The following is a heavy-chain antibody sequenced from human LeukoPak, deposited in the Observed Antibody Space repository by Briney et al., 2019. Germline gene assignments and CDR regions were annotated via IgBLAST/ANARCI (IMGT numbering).Heavy chain of an antibody. Sequence: GGSLRLSCAASGFTFDDYAMHWVRQAPGKGLEWVSGISWNSGSIGYADSVKGRFTISRDNAKNSPYLQMNSLRAEDTALYYCAKDISYDFWSGLANAFDIWGQGTMVTVSS. V-gene: IGHV3-9*01. CDR2: ISWNSGSI. CDR1: GFTFDDYA. J-gene: IGHJ3*02. CDR3: AKDISYDFWSGLANAFDI. D-gene: IGHD3-3*01.